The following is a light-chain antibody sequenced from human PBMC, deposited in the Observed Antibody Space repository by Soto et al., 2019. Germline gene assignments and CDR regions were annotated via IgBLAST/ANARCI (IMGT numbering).Light chain of an antibody. CDR1: QTTNTW. CDR3: QQHINYPYT. Sequence: DIQMTQFPSTLSASVGDRVTITCRASQTTNTWLAWYQQKPGTAPKLLIYDASSLEGGVPSRFSASGSGTELTLPISSLQPDDVATYYCQQHINYPYTFGQGTKVEIK. J-gene: IGKJ2*01. V-gene: IGKV1-5*01. CDR2: DAS.